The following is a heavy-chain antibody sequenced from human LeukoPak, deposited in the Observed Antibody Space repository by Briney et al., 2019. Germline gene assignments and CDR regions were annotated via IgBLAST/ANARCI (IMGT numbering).Heavy chain of an antibody. CDR2: ISGSSSYI. V-gene: IGHV3-21*04. Sequence: GGSLRLSCAASGFTFSTYSMNWVRQAPGKGLEWVSSISGSSSYIYYADSVKGRFTISRDSAQNSLYLQMNSLRAEDTAVYYCAKILGSGSYFPNDAFDIWGQGTMVTVSS. CDR3: AKILGSGSYFPNDAFDI. CDR1: GFTFSTYS. J-gene: IGHJ3*02. D-gene: IGHD3-10*01.